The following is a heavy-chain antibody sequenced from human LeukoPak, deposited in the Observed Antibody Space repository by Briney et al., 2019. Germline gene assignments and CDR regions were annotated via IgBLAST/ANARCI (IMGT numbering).Heavy chain of an antibody. CDR3: ARGFLGYYYMDV. CDR1: GFTFNSYG. D-gene: IGHD3-3*01. J-gene: IGHJ6*03. Sequence: GGSLRLSCAASGFTFNSYGMNWVRQAPGKGLEWVSAISGDGEGTYYADSVKGRFTISRDNSKNTLYLQMNSLRAEDTAVYYCARGFLGYYYMDVWGKGTTVTVSS. V-gene: IGHV3-23*01. CDR2: ISGDGEGT.